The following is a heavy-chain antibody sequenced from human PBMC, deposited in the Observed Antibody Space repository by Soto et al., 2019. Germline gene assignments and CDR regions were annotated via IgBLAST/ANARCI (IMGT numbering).Heavy chain of an antibody. V-gene: IGHV2-5*01. D-gene: IGHD6-19*01. Sequence: QITLKESGPTLVKPTQTLTLTCIFSGFSLRTSGVGVGWIRQPPGKALEWLGFIYWNDDKRYSPSLKRRLTIAKDTSKIQVVLTMTNMDPVDSATYYCAKSGSSGWYGWFDPWGQGTLVTVSS. CDR3: AKSGSSGWYGWFDP. CDR2: IYWNDDK. CDR1: GFSLRTSGVG. J-gene: IGHJ5*02.